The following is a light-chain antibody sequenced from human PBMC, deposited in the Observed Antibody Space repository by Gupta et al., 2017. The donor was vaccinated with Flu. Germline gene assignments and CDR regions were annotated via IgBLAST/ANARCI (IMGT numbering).Light chain of an antibody. CDR2: DDN. CDR1: NSTREN. J-gene: IGLJ2*01. Sequence: SYVMTPPPSVSVAPGTTATITCDGNNSTRENVHWYQQKKGQAPVLVVFDDNDRPSGMPDGFFGSYSGKTAAILISRVEVGDEADYYCHVWDNRTDVVFGGGTKLAV. CDR3: HVWDNRTDVV. V-gene: IGLV3-21*03.